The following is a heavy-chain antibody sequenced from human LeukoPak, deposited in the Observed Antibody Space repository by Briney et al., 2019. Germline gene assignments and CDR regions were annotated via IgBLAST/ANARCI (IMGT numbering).Heavy chain of an antibody. CDR3: ARVFRRDGFFDY. CDR2: INPNSGGT. Sequence: ASVKVSCKASGYTFTDYYMHWVRQAPGQGLEWMGWINPNSGGTNYAQKFQGRVTMTRDTSISTAYMELSRLRSDDTAVYYCARVFRRDGFFDYWGQGTLVTVSS. J-gene: IGHJ4*02. V-gene: IGHV1-2*02. D-gene: IGHD5-24*01. CDR1: GYTFTDYY.